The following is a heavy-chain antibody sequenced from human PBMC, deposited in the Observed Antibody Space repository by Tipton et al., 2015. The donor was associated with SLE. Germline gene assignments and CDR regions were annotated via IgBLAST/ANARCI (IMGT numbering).Heavy chain of an antibody. V-gene: IGHV4-61*02. J-gene: IGHJ4*02. Sequence: TLSLTCTVSGGSISSGSYYWSWIRQPAGKGLEWIGRIYTSGSTNYNPSLKSRVTISVDTSKNQFSLKLSSVTAADTAVYYCARHSSLLAAFDYWGQGTLVTVSS. D-gene: IGHD6-6*01. CDR1: GGSISSGSYY. CDR2: IYTSGST. CDR3: ARHSSLLAAFDY.